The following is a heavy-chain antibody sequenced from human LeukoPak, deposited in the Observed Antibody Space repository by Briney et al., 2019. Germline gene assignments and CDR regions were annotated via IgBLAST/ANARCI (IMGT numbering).Heavy chain of an antibody. Sequence: GGFLRLSCAASGFTFSSYWMHWVRQAPGKGLVWVSRINSDGSSPSYADSVKGRFTISRDNAKNTLYLQMNSLRAEDTAVYYCARGGYSYGYYYYYGMDVWGQGTTVTVSS. CDR2: INSDGSSP. V-gene: IGHV3-74*01. J-gene: IGHJ6*02. D-gene: IGHD5-18*01. CDR1: GFTFSSYW. CDR3: ARGGYSYGYYYYYGMDV.